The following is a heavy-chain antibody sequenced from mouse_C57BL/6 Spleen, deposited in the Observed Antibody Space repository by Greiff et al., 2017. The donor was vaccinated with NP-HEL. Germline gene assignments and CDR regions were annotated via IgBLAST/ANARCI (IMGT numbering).Heavy chain of an antibody. CDR1: GYTFTDYE. CDR2: IDPETGGT. J-gene: IGHJ3*01. Sequence: QVQLKEPGAELVRPGASVTLSCKASGYTFTDYEMHWVKQTPVHGLEWIGAIDPETGGTAYNQKFKGKAILTADKSSSTAYMELRSLTSEDSAVYYCTRLTGTGAYWGQGTLVTVSA. V-gene: IGHV1-15*01. CDR3: TRLTGTGAY. D-gene: IGHD4-1*01.